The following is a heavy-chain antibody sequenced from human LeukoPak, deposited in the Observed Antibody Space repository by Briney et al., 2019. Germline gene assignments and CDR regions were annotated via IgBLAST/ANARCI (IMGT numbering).Heavy chain of an antibody. CDR1: GGSFSGYY. J-gene: IGHJ4*02. D-gene: IGHD2-2*01. Sequence: PSETLSLACAVYGGSFSGYYWSWIRQPPGKGLEWIGEINHSGSTNYNPSLKSRVTMSVDTSKNQFSLKLSSVTAADTAVYYCAREAWYCSSTSCYVGIDYWGQGTLVTASS. V-gene: IGHV4-34*01. CDR2: INHSGST. CDR3: AREAWYCSSTSCYVGIDY.